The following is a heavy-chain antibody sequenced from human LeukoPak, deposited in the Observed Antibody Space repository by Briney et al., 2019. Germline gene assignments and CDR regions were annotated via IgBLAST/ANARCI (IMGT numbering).Heavy chain of an antibody. Sequence: LPGGSLRLSCAASGFTFSTYEMNWVRQAPGKGLEWVSYISSSGSTIYYADSVKGRFTISRDNAKNSLYLQMNSLRAEDTAVYYCAREAYGSRSHPLDYWGQGTLDTVS. CDR2: ISSSGSTI. CDR3: AREAYGSRSHPLDY. J-gene: IGHJ4*02. V-gene: IGHV3-48*03. CDR1: GFTFSTYE. D-gene: IGHD3-10*01.